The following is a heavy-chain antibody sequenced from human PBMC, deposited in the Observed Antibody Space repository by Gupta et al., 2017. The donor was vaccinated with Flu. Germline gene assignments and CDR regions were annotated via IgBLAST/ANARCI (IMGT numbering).Heavy chain of an antibody. J-gene: IGHJ4*02. CDR2: IRPNDGST. Sequence: GYIFTSQYIHWVRQAPGQGLEWMGEIRPNDGSTNYAQKFQGRIIMTRDTSTSTVYMELSSLRFEDTAIFYCATVKVDSDGWYHYDDWGQGTLVTVSS. CDR1: GYIFTSQY. CDR3: ATVKVDSDGWYHYDD. D-gene: IGHD3-22*01. V-gene: IGHV1-46*01.